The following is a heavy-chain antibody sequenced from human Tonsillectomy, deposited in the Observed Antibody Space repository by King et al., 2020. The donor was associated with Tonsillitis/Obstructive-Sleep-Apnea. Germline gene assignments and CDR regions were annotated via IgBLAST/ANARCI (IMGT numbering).Heavy chain of an antibody. CDR2: IWYDGSNK. D-gene: IGHD3-10*01. J-gene: IGHJ4*02. CDR1: GFTFRSYG. Sequence: VQLVESGGGVVQPGRSLRLSCAASGFTFRSYGMHWVRQAPGKGLEWVAVIWYDGSNKYYADSVKGRFTISRDNSKNTLYLQMNSLRAEDTAVYYCAKEYGSGLYYFDYWGQGTLVTVSS. V-gene: IGHV3-33*06. CDR3: AKEYGSGLYYFDY.